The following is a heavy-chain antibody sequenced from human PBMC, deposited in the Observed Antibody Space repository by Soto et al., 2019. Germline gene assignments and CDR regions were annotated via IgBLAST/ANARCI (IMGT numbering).Heavy chain of an antibody. V-gene: IGHV4-59*01. J-gene: IGHJ6*02. CDR2: MYYSGST. CDR3: ARAATGTGYYKYYDMDV. CDR1: GGSISSYY. D-gene: IGHD6-13*01. Sequence: SETLSLTCTVSGGSISSYYWTWIRQPPGKGLEWIGYMYYSGSTNYNPSLKSRVTISADTSKNQFSLRLNSVTAADTAVYYCARAATGTGYYKYYDMDVWGQGTTVTVSS.